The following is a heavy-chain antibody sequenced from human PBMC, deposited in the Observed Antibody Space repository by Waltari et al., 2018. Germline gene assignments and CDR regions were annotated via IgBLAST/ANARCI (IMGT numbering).Heavy chain of an antibody. V-gene: IGHV4-59*11. Sequence: QVQLQESGPGLVKPSETLSLTCTVSGGSISSHYWSWIRQPPGKGLEWIGYIYYSGSTNYNPSLKSRVTISVDTSKNQFSLKLSSVTAADTAVYYCARGQIYCTGGVCYLNYFDYWGQGTLVTVSS. CDR3: ARGQIYCTGGVCYLNYFDY. CDR1: GGSISSHY. CDR2: IYYSGST. J-gene: IGHJ4*02. D-gene: IGHD2-8*02.